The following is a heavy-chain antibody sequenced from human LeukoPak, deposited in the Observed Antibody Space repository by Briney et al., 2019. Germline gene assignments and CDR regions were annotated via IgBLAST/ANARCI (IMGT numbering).Heavy chain of an antibody. CDR1: GGSVNSGAYS. CDR2: IYYSGST. J-gene: IGHJ4*02. V-gene: IGHV4-31*03. D-gene: IGHD5-12*01. Sequence: SQTLSLTCTVSGGSVNSGAYSWSWIRQHPGKGLEWIGYIYYSGSTYYNPSLKSRLSISMDTSKNQFSLNLTSVTGADTAVYYCARSGHSGYDFGYWGQGTLVTVSS. CDR3: ARSGHSGYDFGY.